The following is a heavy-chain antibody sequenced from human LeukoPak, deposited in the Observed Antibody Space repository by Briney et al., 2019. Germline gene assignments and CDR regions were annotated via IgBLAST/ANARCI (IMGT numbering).Heavy chain of an antibody. CDR2: IIPIFGTA. CDR1: GGTFSSYA. CDR3: ARVGFSVWSSGWYDY. D-gene: IGHD6-19*01. J-gene: IGHJ4*02. V-gene: IGHV1-69*05. Sequence: GASVKVSCKASGGTFSSYAISWVRQAPGQGLEWMGGIIPIFGTANYAQKFQGRVTITRDTSASTAYMELSSLRSEDTAVYYCARVGFSVWSSGWYDYWGQGTLVTVSS.